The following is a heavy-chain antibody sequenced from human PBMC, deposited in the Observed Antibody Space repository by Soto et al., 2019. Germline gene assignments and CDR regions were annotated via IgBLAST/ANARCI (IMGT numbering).Heavy chain of an antibody. CDR1: GFSVSSKY. D-gene: IGHD3-16*01. CDR3: ATEGRNDGLGF. CDR2: IYRGGRP. V-gene: IGHV3-53*01. Sequence: PGGSLRLSCAASGFSVSSKYMSWVRQAPGKGLEWLSVIYRGGRPYYADSVKGRFTISRDNSKNTLSLQLNSLRAEDTAVYYCATEGRNDGLGFWGQGTLVTVSS. J-gene: IGHJ4*02.